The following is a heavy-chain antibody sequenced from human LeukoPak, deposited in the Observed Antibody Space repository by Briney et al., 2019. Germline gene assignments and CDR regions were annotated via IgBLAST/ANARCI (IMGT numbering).Heavy chain of an antibody. CDR2: IYGSGST. CDR1: GFTASNNY. V-gene: IGHV3-66*01. CDR3: AKDLGYSYGYDYYYGMDV. Sequence: GSLRLSCAASGFTASNNYMSWVRQAPGRGLERVSVIYGSGSTYSADSVKGRLTISRDNSKTTLYLQMNSLRAEDTAVYYCAKDLGYSYGYDYYYGMDVWGQGTTVTVSS. J-gene: IGHJ6*02. D-gene: IGHD5-18*01.